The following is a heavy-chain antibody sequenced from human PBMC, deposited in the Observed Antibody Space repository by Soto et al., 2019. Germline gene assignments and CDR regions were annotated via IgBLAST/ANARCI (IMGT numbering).Heavy chain of an antibody. Sequence: SETLSLTCTVSGGSISSYYWSWIRQPAGKGLEWIGRIYTSGSTNYNPSLKSRVTMSVDTSKNQFSLKLNSVTAADTAVYYCARVSDYYDSSGYFDYWGQGALVTVSS. CDR2: IYTSGST. J-gene: IGHJ4*02. V-gene: IGHV4-4*07. CDR1: GGSISSYY. D-gene: IGHD3-22*01. CDR3: ARVSDYYDSSGYFDY.